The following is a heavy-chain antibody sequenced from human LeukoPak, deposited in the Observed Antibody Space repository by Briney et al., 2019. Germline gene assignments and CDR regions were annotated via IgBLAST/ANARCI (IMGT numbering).Heavy chain of an antibody. V-gene: IGHV3-48*04. CDR3: ARVRRRYDFWSGYDY. J-gene: IGHJ4*02. CDR2: ISSSSSTI. D-gene: IGHD3-3*01. CDR1: GFTFSTYS. Sequence: GGSLRLSCAASGFTFSTYSMNWVRQAPGKGLEWVSYISSSSSTIYYADSVKGRFTISRDNAKNSLYLQMNSLRAEDTAVYYCARVRRRYDFWSGYDYWGQGTLVTVSS.